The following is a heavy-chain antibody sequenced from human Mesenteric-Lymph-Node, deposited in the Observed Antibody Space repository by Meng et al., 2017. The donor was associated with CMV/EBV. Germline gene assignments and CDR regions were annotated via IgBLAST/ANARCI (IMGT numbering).Heavy chain of an antibody. J-gene: IGHJ4*02. V-gene: IGHV3-7*03. CDR3: ARDECGSLDH. CDR1: GFTFSSYW. D-gene: IGHD2-15*01. CDR2: IKQDGSEK. Sequence: GESLKTSCAASGFTFSSYWMSWVRQAPGKGLEGVANIKQDGSEKYYVDSVKGRFNISRDNAKNALYLQMNSLRAEDTAVYYCARDECGSLDHWGRGTVVTVSS.